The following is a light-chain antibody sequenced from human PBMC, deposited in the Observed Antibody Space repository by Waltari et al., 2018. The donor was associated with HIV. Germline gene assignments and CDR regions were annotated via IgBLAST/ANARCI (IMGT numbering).Light chain of an antibody. CDR2: WAS. CDR1: QSVLYSSNNKKY. Sequence: DIVMTQSPDSLAVSLGARATINCKSSQSVLYSSNNKKYLAWYQQKPGQPPKLLIYWASTRESGVPDRFSGSGSGTDFTLTINSLQAEDVAVYYCQQYYSTPLTFGGGTKVEIK. V-gene: IGKV4-1*01. J-gene: IGKJ4*01. CDR3: QQYYSTPLT.